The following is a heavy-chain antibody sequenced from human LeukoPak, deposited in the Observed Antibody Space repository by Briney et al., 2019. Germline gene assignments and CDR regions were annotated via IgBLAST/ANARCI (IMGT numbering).Heavy chain of an antibody. V-gene: IGHV4-59*08. J-gene: IGHJ4*02. CDR2: VYQSGTT. CDR3: ARIFIRNGYSSYFDC. CDR1: GGSISSHY. D-gene: IGHD5-18*01. Sequence: SETLSLTCTVSGGSISSHYWSWIRQPPGAGLEWIGSVYQSGTTYYNPSLKSRVTTSVDMSKNQFSLRLRPVTAADTAVYYCARIFIRNGYSSYFDCWGRGTLVTVSS.